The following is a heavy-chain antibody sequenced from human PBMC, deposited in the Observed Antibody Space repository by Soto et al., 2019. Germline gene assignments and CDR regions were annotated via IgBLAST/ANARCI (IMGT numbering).Heavy chain of an antibody. CDR3: AGSYKYGSGTFDAFDI. V-gene: IGHV1-69*01. D-gene: IGHD3-10*01. CDR2: IIPIFGTT. Sequence: QVQLVQSGTEVKKPGSSVKVSCKASGGTFSSYAISWVRQAPEQGLEWMGGIIPIFGTTNYAQRFQGRVSITADESTSTTYMELSSLRSEDTAVYYCAGSYKYGSGTFDAFDIWGQGTLVTVSS. J-gene: IGHJ3*02. CDR1: GGTFSSYA.